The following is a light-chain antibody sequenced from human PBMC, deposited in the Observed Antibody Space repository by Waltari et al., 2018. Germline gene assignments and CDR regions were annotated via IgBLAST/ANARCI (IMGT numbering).Light chain of an antibody. J-gene: IGLJ2*01. Sequence: QSALHQPASVSGSHGPSIAISSTGTSSDVGGYNYDSRYQQHPGKAPKLMLYEVINRPSGVSNRFAGVKAGNAASLTSSGLQAEDEADYYCSSYTSSSPEVFGGGTKLAVL. CDR2: EVI. V-gene: IGLV2-14*01. CDR1: SSDVGGYNY. CDR3: SSYTSSSPEV.